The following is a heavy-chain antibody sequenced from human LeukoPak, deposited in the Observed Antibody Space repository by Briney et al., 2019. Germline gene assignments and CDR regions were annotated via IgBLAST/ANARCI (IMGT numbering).Heavy chain of an antibody. CDR1: GGTISNYY. D-gene: IGHD2-2*01. Sequence: PSETLSLTYSVSGGTISNYYWIWIRQPAGKGLEWIGRIYSTGSTNYNPSLKGRVTMSLDTSKSQFSLKLTSVTAADTAVYYCARLPHTSSVFDYWGQGTLVTVSS. J-gene: IGHJ4*02. CDR3: ARLPHTSSVFDY. V-gene: IGHV4-4*07. CDR2: IYSTGST.